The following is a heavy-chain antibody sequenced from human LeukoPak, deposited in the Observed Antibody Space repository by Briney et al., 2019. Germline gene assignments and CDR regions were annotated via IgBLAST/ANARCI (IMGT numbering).Heavy chain of an antibody. CDR1: GFTFSDYY. V-gene: IGHV3-11*01. Sequence: GGSLRLSCADSGFTFSDYYMNWIRQAPGKGLEWVSYISSSGTTIYYADSVKGRFTISRDNAKNSLFLQMNSLRAEDTAVYYCAQVVTMVRGVIEYFDYWGQGTLVTVSS. D-gene: IGHD3-10*01. CDR2: ISSSGTTI. J-gene: IGHJ4*02. CDR3: AQVVTMVRGVIEYFDY.